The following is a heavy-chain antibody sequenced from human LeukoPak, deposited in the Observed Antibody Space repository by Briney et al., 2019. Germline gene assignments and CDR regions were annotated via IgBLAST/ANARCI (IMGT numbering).Heavy chain of an antibody. CDR3: AKLGTYWYFDV. CDR1: GFAFNLYG. Sequence: GGSLRLSCAASGFAFNLYGMAWVRQAPGKGLEWVSGISGSADGTYYADSVKGRFTISRDNPKNVLFLQMNNLRVEDTAVYFCAKLGTYWYFDVWGRGTLVTVSS. J-gene: IGHJ2*01. CDR2: ISGSADGT. D-gene: IGHD3-16*01. V-gene: IGHV3-23*01.